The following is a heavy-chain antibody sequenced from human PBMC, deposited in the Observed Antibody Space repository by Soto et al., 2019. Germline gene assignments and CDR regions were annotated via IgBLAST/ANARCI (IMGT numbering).Heavy chain of an antibody. D-gene: IGHD5-18*01. J-gene: IGHJ4*02. CDR1: GGSISNXY. V-gene: IGHV4-4*07. Sequence: IVSGGSISNXYWSWIRQPAGKGLEWIGRIYTRVGTNYNPSLKSRVTMSVDTSKSQFSLRLSSVTAADTAVYYCARQGEYSYEYYHDSWGQGTLVTVS. CDR2: IYTRVGT. CDR3: ARQGEYSYEYYHDS.